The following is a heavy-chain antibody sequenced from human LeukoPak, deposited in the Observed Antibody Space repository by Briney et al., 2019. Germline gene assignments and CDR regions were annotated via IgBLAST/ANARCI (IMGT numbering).Heavy chain of an antibody. D-gene: IGHD6-13*01. Sequence: PAGSLRLSCAASGFTFSDYYMSWIRQAPGKGLEWVSYISRSIRYTNYTDSVKGRFTISRDNAKNSLYLQMNSLRDEDTAVYYSARDFGRLGSWSIDYWGQGTLVTVSS. CDR3: ARDFGRLGSWSIDY. V-gene: IGHV3-11*06. J-gene: IGHJ4*02. CDR1: GFTFSDYY. CDR2: ISRSIRYT.